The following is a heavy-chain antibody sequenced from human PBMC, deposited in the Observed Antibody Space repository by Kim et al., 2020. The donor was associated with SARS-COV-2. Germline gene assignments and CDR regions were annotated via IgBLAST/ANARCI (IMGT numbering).Heavy chain of an antibody. CDR2: ISSRNFTI. CDR3: ARGPGAVYDGYFDF. V-gene: IGHV3-48*03. CDR1: GFTFSSYE. J-gene: IGHJ4*02. D-gene: IGHD2-8*01. Sequence: GGSLRLSCAASGFTFSSYEMNWVRQAPGKGLEWVSYISSRNFTIYYADSVKGRLTISRDNAKNSLYLQMSSLRADDTAVYYCARGPGAVYDGYFDFWGQGTLVTVSS.